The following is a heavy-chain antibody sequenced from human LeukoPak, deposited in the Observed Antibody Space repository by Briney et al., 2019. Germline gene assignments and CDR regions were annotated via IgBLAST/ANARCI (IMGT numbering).Heavy chain of an antibody. V-gene: IGHV3-7*01. CDR2: IKQDGSEK. J-gene: IGHJ4*02. Sequence: PGGSLRLSCAACGFTFSSYWMSWVRQAPGKGLEWVANIKQDGSEKYYVDSVKGRFTISRDNAKNSLYLQMNSLRAEDTAVYYCTRDVIYASEIYSYGDSWGQGTQVTVSS. D-gene: IGHD3-16*01. CDR3: TRDVIYASEIYSYGDS. CDR1: GFTFSSYW.